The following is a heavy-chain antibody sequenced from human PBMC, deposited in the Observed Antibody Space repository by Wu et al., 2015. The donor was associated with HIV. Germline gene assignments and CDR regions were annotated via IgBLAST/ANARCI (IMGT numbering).Heavy chain of an antibody. Sequence: QVQLVQSGAEVKKPGSSVKVSCRASGGTFRNHALSWVRQAPGEGLEWMGRIIPISGPANYAQRFQGRVTITADIPTNTAYMELSSLRSEDTAVYYCASVYSSTPPAVQNYYYGMDVWGQGTTVTVSS. CDR2: IIPISGPA. J-gene: IGHJ6*02. D-gene: IGHD2-2*01. CDR1: GGTFRNHA. V-gene: IGHV1-69*13. CDR3: ASVYSSTPPAVQNYYYGMDV.